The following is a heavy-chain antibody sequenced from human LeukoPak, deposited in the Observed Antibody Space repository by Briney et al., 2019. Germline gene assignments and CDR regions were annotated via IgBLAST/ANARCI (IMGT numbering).Heavy chain of an antibody. CDR3: ARSGAGGYDFDY. Sequence: SGTLILTCAAYGWSFSGYYWSWIRQPPGKGLQWIGEINHSGSTNYNPSLKSRVTISVDTSKNQFSLKLSSVTAADTAVYYCARSGAGGYDFDYWGQGTLVTVSS. V-gene: IGHV4-34*01. CDR1: GWSFSGYY. CDR2: INHSGST. D-gene: IGHD3-16*01. J-gene: IGHJ4*02.